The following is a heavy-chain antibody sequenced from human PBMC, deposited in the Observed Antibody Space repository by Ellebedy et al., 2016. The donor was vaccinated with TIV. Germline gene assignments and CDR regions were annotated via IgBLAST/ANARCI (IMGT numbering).Heavy chain of an antibody. D-gene: IGHD3-16*01. V-gene: IGHV4-39*07. CDR3: ARVGQGEFKEQKDFDY. CDR2: IYYSGST. Sequence: SETLSLXXTVSGGSISSSSYYWGWIRQPPGKGLEWIGSIYYSGSTYYNPSLKSRVTISVDTSKNQFSLKLSSVTAADTAVYYCARVGQGEFKEQKDFDYWGQGTLVTVSS. CDR1: GGSISSSSYY. J-gene: IGHJ4*02.